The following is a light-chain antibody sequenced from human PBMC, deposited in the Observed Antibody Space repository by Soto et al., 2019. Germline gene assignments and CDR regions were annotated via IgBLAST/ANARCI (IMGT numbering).Light chain of an antibody. J-gene: IGLJ2*01. CDR3: CSYTRSSTMV. CDR2: EVS. CDR1: SSDVGGYKY. Sequence: QSVLTQPASVSGSPGQSITISCTGTSSDVGGYKYVSWYQQHPGKAPKLMIYEVSNRPSGVSNRFSGSKSGNTASLTISGLQADDEADYYCCSYTRSSTMVFGGGTKLTVL. V-gene: IGLV2-14*01.